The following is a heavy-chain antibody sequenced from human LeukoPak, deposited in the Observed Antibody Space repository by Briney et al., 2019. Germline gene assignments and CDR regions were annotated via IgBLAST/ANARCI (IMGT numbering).Heavy chain of an antibody. Sequence: SQTLSLTCTVCGGSISSGDYYWSWIRQPPGKCLEWIGYIYYSGSTYYNPSLKSRVTISVDTSKNQFSLKLSSVTAADTAVYYCTRVVGFVAAIDAFDIWGQGTMVTVSS. J-gene: IGHJ3*02. CDR3: TRVVGFVAAIDAFDI. CDR2: IYYSGST. CDR1: GGSISSGDYY. V-gene: IGHV4-30-4*01. D-gene: IGHD1-26*01.